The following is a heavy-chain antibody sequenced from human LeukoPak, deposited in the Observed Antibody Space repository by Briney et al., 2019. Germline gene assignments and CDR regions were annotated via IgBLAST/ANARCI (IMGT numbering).Heavy chain of an antibody. J-gene: IGHJ5*02. CDR2: IYTSGST. CDR3: ARQAQDLGGDYRFDP. Sequence: SETLSLTCAVYGGSFSGYYWSWIRQPAGKGLEWIGRIYTSGSTNYNPSLKSRVTMSVDTSKNQFSLKLSSVTAADTAVYYCARQAQDLGGDYRFDPWGQGTLVTVSS. D-gene: IGHD4-17*01. CDR1: GGSFSGYY. V-gene: IGHV4-59*10.